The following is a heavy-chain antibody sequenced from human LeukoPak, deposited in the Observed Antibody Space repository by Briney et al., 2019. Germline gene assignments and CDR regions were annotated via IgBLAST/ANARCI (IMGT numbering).Heavy chain of an antibody. V-gene: IGHV1-18*01. J-gene: IGHJ4*02. D-gene: IGHD6-19*01. CDR1: GYTFTSYG. CDR2: ISAYNGNT. Sequence: ASVKVSCKASGYTFTSYGISWVRQAPGQGLEWMGWISAYNGNTNYAQKLQGRVTMTTDTPTSTAYMELRSLRSDDTAVYYCARGGGDYSSGWYPLDYWGQGTLVTVSS. CDR3: ARGGGDYSSGWYPLDY.